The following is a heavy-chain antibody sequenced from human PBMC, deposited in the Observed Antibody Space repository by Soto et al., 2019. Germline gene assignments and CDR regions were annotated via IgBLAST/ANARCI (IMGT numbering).Heavy chain of an antibody. CDR2: IDTISKIM. Sequence: GGSLRLSCVASGLSLSSHQMSWIRQASGKGLEWVSYIDTISKIMWHADSVKGRFTISRDNGKNSLYLEMNSLRVEDTAVYFCARGHYGLDVWGQGTTVTVSS. V-gene: IGHV3-11*01. J-gene: IGHJ6*02. CDR1: GLSLSSHQ. CDR3: ARGHYGLDV.